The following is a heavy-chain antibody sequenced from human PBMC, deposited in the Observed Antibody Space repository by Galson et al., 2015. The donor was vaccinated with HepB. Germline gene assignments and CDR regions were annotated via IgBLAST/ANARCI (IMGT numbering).Heavy chain of an antibody. D-gene: IGHD2-2*01. CDR3: AKLSSSTSSYFDY. CDR2: ISYDGSNK. V-gene: IGHV3-30*18. Sequence: SLRLSCAASGFTFSSYWMSWVRQAPGKGLEWVAVISYDGSNKYYADSVKGRFTISRDNSKNTLYLQMNSLRAEDTAVYYCAKLSSSTSSYFDYWGQGTLVTVSS. J-gene: IGHJ4*02. CDR1: GFTFSSYW.